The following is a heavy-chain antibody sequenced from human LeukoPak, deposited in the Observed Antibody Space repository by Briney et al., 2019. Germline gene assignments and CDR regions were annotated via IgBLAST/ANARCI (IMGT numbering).Heavy chain of an antibody. V-gene: IGHV4-61*02. Sequence: PSETLSLTCTASGCSIRTGSYYWSWIRQPAGKELQWIGRIFTSGSTNYNPSLKSRVTISVDTSKNQFSLKLRSVTTADTAVYLCARDRSSPRVKYFQHWGQGALVIVSS. J-gene: IGHJ1*01. D-gene: IGHD6-6*01. CDR3: ARDRSSPRVKYFQH. CDR1: GCSIRTGSYY. CDR2: IFTSGST.